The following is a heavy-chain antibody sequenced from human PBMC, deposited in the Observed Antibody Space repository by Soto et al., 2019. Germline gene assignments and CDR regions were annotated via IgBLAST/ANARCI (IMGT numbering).Heavy chain of an antibody. J-gene: IGHJ6*02. CDR2: INPNSGGT. CDR1: GYTFTGYY. CDR3: ARDVYKASNYYYGMDV. Sequence: GASVNVSCKASGYTFTGYYMHWVRQAPGQGLEWMGWINPNSGGTNYAQKFQGWVTMTRDTSISTAYMELSRLRSDDTAVYYCARDVYKASNYYYGMDVWGQGTTVTVSS. V-gene: IGHV1-2*04. D-gene: IGHD1-20*01.